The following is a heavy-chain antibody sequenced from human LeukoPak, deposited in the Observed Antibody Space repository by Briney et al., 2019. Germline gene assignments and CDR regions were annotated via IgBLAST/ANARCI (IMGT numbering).Heavy chain of an antibody. V-gene: IGHV1-2*02. D-gene: IGHD3-10*01. J-gene: IGHJ3*02. Sequence: ASVKVSCKASGYTFTGYYMHWVRQAPGQGLEWMGWINPNSGGTNYAQKFQGRVTMTRDTSISTAYMELSRLRSDDTAVYYCARDGQFPPHSPLWFGGSEGAFDIWGQGTMATVSS. CDR3: ARDGQFPPHSPLWFGGSEGAFDI. CDR1: GYTFTGYY. CDR2: INPNSGGT.